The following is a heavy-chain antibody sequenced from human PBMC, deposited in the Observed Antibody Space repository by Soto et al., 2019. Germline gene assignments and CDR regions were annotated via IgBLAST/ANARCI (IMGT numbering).Heavy chain of an antibody. CDR2: IYWDDDK. Sequence: QITLNEFGPTPVKPRQTLTLTCTFSGFSLTTSGVGVGWIRQSPGKAPEWLALIYWDDDKRYSPSLKSRLTPPKDTAKNQVVLTMAALDPAETATYFCAHRVLRTVFGLVTSTAIYFDFWGQRAPVAVSS. J-gene: IGHJ4*02. CDR3: AHRVLRTVFGLVTSTAIYFDF. V-gene: IGHV2-5*02. D-gene: IGHD3-3*01. CDR1: GFSLTTSGVG.